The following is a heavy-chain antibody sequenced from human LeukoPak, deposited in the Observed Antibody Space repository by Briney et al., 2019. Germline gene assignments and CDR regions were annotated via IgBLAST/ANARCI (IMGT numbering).Heavy chain of an antibody. D-gene: IGHD6-19*01. J-gene: IGHJ4*02. V-gene: IGHV1-2*02. CDR1: GYTFTGYY. CDR2: INPNSGGT. CDR3: ARVRVAGTEWDY. Sequence: GASVKVSCKASGYTFTGYYMHWVRQAPGQGLGWMGWINPNSGGTNYAQKFQGRVTMTRDTSISTAYMELSRLRSDDTAVYYCARVRVAGTEWDYWGQGTLVTVSS.